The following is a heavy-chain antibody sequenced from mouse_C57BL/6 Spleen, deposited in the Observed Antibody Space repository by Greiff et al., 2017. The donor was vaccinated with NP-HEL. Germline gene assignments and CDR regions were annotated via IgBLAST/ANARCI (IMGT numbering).Heavy chain of an antibody. CDR1: GYTFTDYE. CDR3: TRAAITTVGDFDY. CDR2: IDPETGGT. V-gene: IGHV1-15*01. J-gene: IGHJ2*01. D-gene: IGHD1-1*01. Sequence: VQLQQSGAELVRPGASVTLSCKASGYTFTDYEMHWVKQTPVHGLEWIGAIDPETGGTAYNQKFKGKAILTADKSSSTAYMELSSLTSEDSAGDYCTRAAITTVGDFDYWGQGTTLTVSS.